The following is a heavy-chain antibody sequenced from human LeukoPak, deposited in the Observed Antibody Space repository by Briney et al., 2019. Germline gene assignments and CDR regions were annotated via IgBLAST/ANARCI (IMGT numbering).Heavy chain of an antibody. J-gene: IGHJ4*02. CDR1: GFNFNNAW. Sequence: GGSLRLSCTTSGFNFNNAWMNWVRQAPGKGLEWVANINQNGGEKYYVDSVKGRFTISRDNGKNSLYLQMNSLRAEDTAVYYCARYRHLGYWGQGTLVTVSS. V-gene: IGHV3-7*01. CDR2: INQNGGEK. CDR3: ARYRHLGY.